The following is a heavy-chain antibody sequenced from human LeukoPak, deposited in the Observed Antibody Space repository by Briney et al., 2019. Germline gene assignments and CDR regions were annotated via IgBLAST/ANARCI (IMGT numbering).Heavy chain of an antibody. V-gene: IGHV3-33*06. Sequence: PGRSLRLSCAASGFTFSSYGMHWVRQAPGKGLEWVAVIWYDGSNKYYADSVKGRFTISRDNSKNTLYLQMNSLRAEDTAVYYCAKVRYSSGWYGMDVWGQGTTVTVSS. CDR2: IWYDGSNK. J-gene: IGHJ6*02. CDR3: AKVRYSSGWYGMDV. CDR1: GFTFSSYG. D-gene: IGHD6-19*01.